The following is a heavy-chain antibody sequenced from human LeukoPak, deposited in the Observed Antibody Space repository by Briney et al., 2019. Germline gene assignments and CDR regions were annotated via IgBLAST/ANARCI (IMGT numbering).Heavy chain of an antibody. Sequence: PEGSLRLSCAASGFTFDDYAMHWVRQAPGKGLEWVSLISGDGGRTFFADSVKGRFTVSRDNSKNSLYLQMNSLRTEDTALYYCAKDFAGRGYRSGFLFNSWGQGTLITVSS. CDR1: GFTFDDYA. CDR3: AKDFAGRGYRSGFLFNS. J-gene: IGHJ4*02. V-gene: IGHV3-43*02. D-gene: IGHD5-24*01. CDR2: ISGDGGRT.